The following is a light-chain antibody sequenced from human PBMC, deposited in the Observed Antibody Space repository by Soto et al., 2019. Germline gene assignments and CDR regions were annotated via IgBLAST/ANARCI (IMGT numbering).Light chain of an antibody. CDR3: QQYSGTLWT. CDR2: WAS. J-gene: IGKJ1*01. V-gene: IGKV4-1*01. CDR1: QSVLHSSNNKNY. Sequence: DIVMTQSPDSLAVSLGERASINCKSSQSVLHSSNNKNYLAWYRQKAGQPPKLLIYWASTRESGVPDQFSGSGSGTDFTLTICSLQAEDVAVYFCQQYSGTLWTFGQGTKVEIK.